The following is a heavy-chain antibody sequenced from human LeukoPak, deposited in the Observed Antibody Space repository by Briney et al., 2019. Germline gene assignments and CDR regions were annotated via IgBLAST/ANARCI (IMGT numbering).Heavy chain of an antibody. CDR1: GFTFSTYA. D-gene: IGHD6-13*01. CDR2: ISYDGRNK. V-gene: IGHV3-30*03. CDR3: ARTGGIAAAGAWTPFDI. J-gene: IGHJ3*02. Sequence: GRSLRLSCAASGFTFSTYAMNWVRQAPGKGLDWVALISYDGRNKYYADSVKGRFTISRDNSKNTLYLQMSSLRAEDTALYYCARTGGIAAAGAWTPFDIWGQGTMVTVSS.